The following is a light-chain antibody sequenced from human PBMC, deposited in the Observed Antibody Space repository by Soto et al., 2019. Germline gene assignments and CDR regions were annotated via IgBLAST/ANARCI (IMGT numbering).Light chain of an antibody. Sequence: EIVMTHSPATLAVSPWERATLSVRASQSVSSNLAWYQQKPGQAPRLLIYGASTRATGIPARFSGSGSGTEFTLTISNLQAEDSAVYHCHQYSNTFRTFGQGTKVDIK. CDR1: QSVSSN. J-gene: IGKJ1*01. CDR3: HQYSNTFRT. V-gene: IGKV3-15*01. CDR2: GAS.